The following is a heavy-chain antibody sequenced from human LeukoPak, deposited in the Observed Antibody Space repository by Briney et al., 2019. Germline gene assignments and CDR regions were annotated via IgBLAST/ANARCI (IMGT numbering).Heavy chain of an antibody. CDR3: ARPSRPYRSSEYFQH. V-gene: IGHV3-48*03. Sequence: GGSLRLSCAASGFTFSSYEMNWVRQAPGKGLEWVSYISSSGSTIYYADSVKGRFTISRDNAKNSLYLQMNSLRAEDTAVYYCARPSRPYRSSEYFQHWGQGTLVIVSS. CDR1: GFTFSSYE. J-gene: IGHJ1*01. CDR2: ISSSGSTI. D-gene: IGHD6-13*01.